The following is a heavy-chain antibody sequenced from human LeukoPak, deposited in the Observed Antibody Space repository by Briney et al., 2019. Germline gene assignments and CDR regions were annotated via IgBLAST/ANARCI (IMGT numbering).Heavy chain of an antibody. CDR1: GFTFSSYS. J-gene: IGHJ4*02. V-gene: IGHV3-21*01. CDR3: AREGSIAAAGTGYYFDY. D-gene: IGHD6-13*01. CDR2: ISSSSSYI. Sequence: TGGSLRLSCAASGFTFSSYSMNWVRQAPGKGLEWVSSISSSSSYIYYADSVKGRFTISRDNAKNSLYLQMNSLRAEDTAVYYCAREGSIAAAGTGYYFDYWGQGTLVTVSS.